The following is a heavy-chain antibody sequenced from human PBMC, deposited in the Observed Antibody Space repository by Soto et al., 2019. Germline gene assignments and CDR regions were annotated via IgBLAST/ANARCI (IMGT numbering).Heavy chain of an antibody. CDR1: GYNFAGYW. Sequence: GESLKISCKGSGYNFAGYWIAWVRQMPGKGLELMGIIYPSDSDTRYRPSFQGRVTISADKSISSAYLQWSSLRASDTAMYYCARGGVSTRSFDYWGQGTPVTVSS. D-gene: IGHD3-3*01. V-gene: IGHV5-51*01. CDR2: IYPSDSDT. CDR3: ARGGVSTRSFDY. J-gene: IGHJ4*02.